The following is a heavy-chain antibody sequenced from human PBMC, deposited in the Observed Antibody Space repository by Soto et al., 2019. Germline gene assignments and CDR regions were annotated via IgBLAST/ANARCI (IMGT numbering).Heavy chain of an antibody. CDR3: ARAEGYYDFWSGYSTPYYFAY. Sequence: QVQLVESGGGLVKPGGSLRLSCAASGFTFSDYYMSWIRQAPGKGLEWVSYISSSGSTIYYADSVKGRFTISRDNAKNSLYLQMNSLRAEDTAVYYWARAEGYYDFWSGYSTPYYFAYWGQGTLVTVSS. CDR1: GFTFSDYY. V-gene: IGHV3-11*01. D-gene: IGHD3-3*01. CDR2: ISSSGSTI. J-gene: IGHJ4*02.